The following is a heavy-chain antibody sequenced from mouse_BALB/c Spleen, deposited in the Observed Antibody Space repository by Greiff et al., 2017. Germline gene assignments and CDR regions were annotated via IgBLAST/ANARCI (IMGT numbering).Heavy chain of an antibody. CDR2: ISTYYGDA. CDR3: ARGVRQGYAMDY. CDR1: GYTFTDYA. D-gene: IGHD2-14*01. V-gene: IGHV1S137*01. J-gene: IGHJ4*01. Sequence: VQLQESGAELVRPGVSVKISCKGSGYTFTDYAMHWVKQSHAKSLEWIGVISTYYGDASYNQKFKGKATMTVDKSSSTAYMELARLTSEDSAIYYCARGVRQGYAMDYWGQGTSVTVSS.